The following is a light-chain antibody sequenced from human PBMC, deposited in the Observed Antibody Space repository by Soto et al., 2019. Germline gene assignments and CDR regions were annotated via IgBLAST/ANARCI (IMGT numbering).Light chain of an antibody. CDR3: QQYNSYSPT. CDR2: KAS. CDR1: QSISTW. V-gene: IGKV1-5*03. Sequence: DIQMTQSPSTLSASVGDRVTITCRASQSISTWLAWYQQEPGEAPKLLIHKASSLQSGVPSRFSGSGSGTDFTLTISSLHPDDFATYYCQQYNSYSPTFGQATKVDI. J-gene: IGKJ1*01.